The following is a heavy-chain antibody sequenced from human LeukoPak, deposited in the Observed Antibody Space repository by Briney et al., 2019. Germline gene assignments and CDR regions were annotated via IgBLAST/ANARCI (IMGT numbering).Heavy chain of an antibody. Sequence: GSSVKVSCKASGGTFSSYAISWVRQAPGQGLEWMGWINPNSGGTNYAQKFQGRVTMTRDTSISTAYMELSRLRSDDTAVYYCARDPIKYSQLGFFDYWGQGTLVTVSS. D-gene: IGHD6-6*01. CDR2: INPNSGGT. CDR3: ARDPIKYSQLGFFDY. CDR1: GGTFSSYA. V-gene: IGHV1-2*02. J-gene: IGHJ4*02.